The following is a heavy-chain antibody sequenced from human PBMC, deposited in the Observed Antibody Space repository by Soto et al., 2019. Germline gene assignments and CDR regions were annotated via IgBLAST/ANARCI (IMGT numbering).Heavy chain of an antibody. V-gene: IGHV1-69*13. CDR3: ARDPGYYDSSGYTWFDP. Sequence: ASVKVSCKASGGTFSSYAISWVRQAPGQGLEWMGGIIPIFGTANYAQKFQGRVTITADESTSTAYMELSSLRSEDTAVYYCARDPGYYDSSGYTWFDPWGQGTLVTVSS. D-gene: IGHD3-22*01. J-gene: IGHJ5*02. CDR2: IIPIFGTA. CDR1: GGTFSSYA.